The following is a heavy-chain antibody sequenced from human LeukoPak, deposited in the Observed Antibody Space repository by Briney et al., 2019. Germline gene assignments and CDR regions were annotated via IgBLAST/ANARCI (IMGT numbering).Heavy chain of an antibody. V-gene: IGHV3-48*04. Sequence: GGSLRLSCAASGFTFSSYSMNWVRQAPGKGLEWVSYISSSSSTIYYADSVKGRFTISRDNARNSLYLQMNSLRAEDTAVYYCARDGLAAATLHWCFDLWGRGTLVTVSS. D-gene: IGHD2-15*01. CDR3: ARDGLAAATLHWCFDL. CDR2: ISSSSSTI. CDR1: GFTFSSYS. J-gene: IGHJ2*01.